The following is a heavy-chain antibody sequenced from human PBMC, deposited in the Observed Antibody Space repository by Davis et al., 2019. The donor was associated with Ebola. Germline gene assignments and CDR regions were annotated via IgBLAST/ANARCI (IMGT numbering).Heavy chain of an antibody. J-gene: IGHJ4*02. CDR3: ARSRAEYYYDSSGYDTRLSGFDY. CDR2: IHYSGSI. Sequence: MPSETLSLTCTVSGGSVSSASYYWSWIRQSPGKGLEWTGYIHYSGSIKYNPSLKSRVTISVDASKNHFSLKLSSVTAADTAVYYCARSRAEYYYDSSGYDTRLSGFDYWGQGTLVTVSS. D-gene: IGHD3-22*01. CDR1: GGSVSSASYY. V-gene: IGHV4-61*03.